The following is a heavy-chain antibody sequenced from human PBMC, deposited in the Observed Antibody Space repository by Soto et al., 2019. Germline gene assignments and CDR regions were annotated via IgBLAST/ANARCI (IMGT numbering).Heavy chain of an antibody. D-gene: IGHD3-16*01. J-gene: IGHJ4*02. Sequence: GASVKVSCKASGGTFSSYAISWVRQAPGQGLEWMGGIIPIFGTANYAQKFQGRVTITADESTSTAYMELSSLRSEDTAVYYCARARGGSAFLYYFDYWGQGTLVTVSS. CDR2: IIPIFGTA. CDR1: GGTFSSYA. V-gene: IGHV1-69*13. CDR3: ARARGGSAFLYYFDY.